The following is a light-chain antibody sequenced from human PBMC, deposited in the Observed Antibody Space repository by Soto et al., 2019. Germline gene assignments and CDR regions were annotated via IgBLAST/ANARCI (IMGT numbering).Light chain of an antibody. Sequence: EIVLTQSPGTLSLSPGERAALSCRASQSVGKNYLGWYQQKAGQSPRLLIFDASIRATGIPDRFSGTASGTDFTLTISRLEPEDFVVYYCHQYASSPLTFGGGTKVEIK. J-gene: IGKJ4*01. CDR1: QSVGKNY. CDR2: DAS. V-gene: IGKV3-20*01. CDR3: HQYASSPLT.